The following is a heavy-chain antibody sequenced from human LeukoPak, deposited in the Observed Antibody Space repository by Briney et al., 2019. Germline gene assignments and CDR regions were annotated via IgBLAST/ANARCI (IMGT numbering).Heavy chain of an antibody. CDR1: GFTFDDYA. J-gene: IGHJ4*02. V-gene: IGHV3-9*01. CDR3: ARTRDGYNSFQPYDY. CDR2: ISWNSGSI. D-gene: IGHD5-24*01. Sequence: AGGSLRLSCAASGFTFDDYAMHWVRQAPGKGLEWVSGISWNSGSIGYADSVKGRFTISRDNAKNSLYLQMNSLRAEDTAVYYCARTRDGYNSFQPYDYWGQGTLVTVSS.